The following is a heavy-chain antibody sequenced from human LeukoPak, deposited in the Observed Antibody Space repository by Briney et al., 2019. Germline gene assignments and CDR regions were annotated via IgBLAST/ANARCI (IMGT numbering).Heavy chain of an antibody. D-gene: IGHD3-22*01. Sequence: SVKVSCKASGFTFTSSAVQWVRQARGQRLEWIGWIVVGSGNTNYAQKFQERVTITRDMSISTAYMELSSLRSEDTAVYYCAADCAAFWDSSGYYWGAFDIWGQGTMVTVSS. CDR2: IVVGSGNT. V-gene: IGHV1-58*01. CDR1: GFTFTSSA. CDR3: AADCAAFWDSSGYYWGAFDI. J-gene: IGHJ3*02.